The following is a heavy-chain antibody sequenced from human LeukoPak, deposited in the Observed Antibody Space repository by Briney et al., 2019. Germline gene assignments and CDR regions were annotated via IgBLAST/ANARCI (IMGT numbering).Heavy chain of an antibody. D-gene: IGHD6-6*01. CDR2: FSSSSGYI. Sequence: GGSLRLSCAASGFTFSGYRMNWVRQAPGKGLEWVSSFSSSSGYIFYADSVKGRFTTSRDNAKNSLYLQMNSLRAEDTAVYYCARSFPYSSSAVDYWGQGTLVTVSS. CDR3: ARSFPYSSSAVDY. V-gene: IGHV3-21*01. J-gene: IGHJ4*02. CDR1: GFTFSGYR.